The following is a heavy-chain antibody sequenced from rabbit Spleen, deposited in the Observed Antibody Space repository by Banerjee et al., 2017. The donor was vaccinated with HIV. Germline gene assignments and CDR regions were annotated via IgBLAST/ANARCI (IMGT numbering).Heavy chain of an antibody. CDR1: GFSFSSRYY. CDR2: IYSGSSGDT. Sequence: QSLEESGGDLVKPGASLTLTCTASGFSFSSRYYMCWVRQAPGKGLEWIACIYSGSSGDTYYASWAKGRITISKTSSTTVTLQMTSLTAADTATYFCARDLAGAIGWNFNLWGQGTLVTVS. V-gene: IGHV1S40*01. J-gene: IGHJ4*01. D-gene: IGHD4-1*01. CDR3: ARDLAGAIGWNFNL.